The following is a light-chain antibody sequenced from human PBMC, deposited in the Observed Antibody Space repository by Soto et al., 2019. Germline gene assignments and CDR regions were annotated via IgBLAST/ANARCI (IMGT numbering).Light chain of an antibody. J-gene: IGLJ2*01. CDR3: QVWDSSSDHVV. CDR1: NIGSKS. V-gene: IGLV3-21*02. Sequence: SYELTQPPSVSVAPGQTARITCGGKNIGSKSVHWYQQETGQAPVLVVHSDTDRPSGIPGRFSGSNSGNTATLTISRVEAGDEADYYCQVWDSSSDHVVFGGGTKLTVL. CDR2: SDT.